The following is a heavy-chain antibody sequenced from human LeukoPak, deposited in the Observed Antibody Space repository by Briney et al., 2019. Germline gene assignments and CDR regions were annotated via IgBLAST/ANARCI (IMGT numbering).Heavy chain of an antibody. CDR1: GYTFTSYA. Sequence: SVKVSCKASGYTFTSYAISWVRQAPGQGLEWMGGIIPIFGTANYAQKFQGRVTITADESTSTAYMELSSLRSEDTAVYYCARDWVRVAAAGTRGGNNWFDPWGQGTLVTVSS. CDR3: ARDWVRVAAAGTRGGNNWFDP. CDR2: IIPIFGTA. J-gene: IGHJ5*02. D-gene: IGHD6-13*01. V-gene: IGHV1-69*13.